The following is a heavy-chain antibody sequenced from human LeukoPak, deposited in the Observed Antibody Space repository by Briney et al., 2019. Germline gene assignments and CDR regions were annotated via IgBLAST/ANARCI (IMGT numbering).Heavy chain of an antibody. CDR2: INWNGGST. CDR1: GFTFDDYG. D-gene: IGHD1-14*01. Sequence: PGGSLRLSCAASGFTFDDYGMSWVRQAPGKGLEWVSGINWNGGSTGYADSVKGRFTISRDNAKNSLYLQVNSLRTEDTAVYFCAKDRETTASGTLDYWGQGALVIVSS. V-gene: IGHV3-20*04. J-gene: IGHJ4*02. CDR3: AKDRETTASGTLDY.